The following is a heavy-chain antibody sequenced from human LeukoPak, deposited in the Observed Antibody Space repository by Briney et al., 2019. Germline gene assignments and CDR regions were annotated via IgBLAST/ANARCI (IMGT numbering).Heavy chain of an antibody. D-gene: IGHD3-22*01. CDR2: IYYSGST. V-gene: IGHV4-31*03. CDR1: GGSISSGGYY. J-gene: IGHJ4*02. Sequence: SETLSLTCTVSGGSISSGGYYWSLIRQHPGKGLEWIGYIYYSGSTYYNPSLKSRVTISVDTSKNQFSLKLSSVTAADTAVYYCARTSLDYYDSSGYDYWGLGTLVTVSS. CDR3: ARTSLDYYDSSGYDY.